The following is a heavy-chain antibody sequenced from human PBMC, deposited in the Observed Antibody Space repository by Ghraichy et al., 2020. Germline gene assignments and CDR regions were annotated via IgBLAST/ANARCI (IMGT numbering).Heavy chain of an antibody. J-gene: IGHJ5*02. CDR2: FDPEDGET. Sequence: ASVKVSCKVSGYTLTELSMHWVRQAPGKGLEWMGGFDPEDGETIYAQKFQGRVTMTEDTSTDTAYMELSSLRSEDTAVHYCATVFLPAANNWFDPWGQGTLVTVSS. CDR3: ATVFLPAANNWFDP. CDR1: GYTLTELS. D-gene: IGHD2-2*01. V-gene: IGHV1-24*01.